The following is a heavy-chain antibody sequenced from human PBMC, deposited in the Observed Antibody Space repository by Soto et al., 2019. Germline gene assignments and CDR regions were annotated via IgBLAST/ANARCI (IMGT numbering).Heavy chain of an antibody. Sequence: PSETLSLTCAVSGGSISSGGYSWSWIRQPPGKGLEWIGYIYHSGSTYYNPSLKSRVTISVDRSKNQFSLKLSSVTAADTAVYYCARVVVVPTSNYYFDYWGQGTLVTVSS. CDR2: IYHSGST. D-gene: IGHD2-21*01. V-gene: IGHV4-30-2*01. CDR3: ARVVVVPTSNYYFDY. J-gene: IGHJ4*02. CDR1: GGSISSGGYS.